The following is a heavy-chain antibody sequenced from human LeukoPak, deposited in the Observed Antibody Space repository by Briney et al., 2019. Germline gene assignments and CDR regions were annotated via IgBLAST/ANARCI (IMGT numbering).Heavy chain of an antibody. CDR2: ISGSGGST. J-gene: IGHJ5*02. Sequence: GGSLRLSCAASGFTFSSYGMSWVRQAPGKGLEWVSAISGSGGSTYYADSVKGRFTISRDNSKNTLYLQMNSLRAEDTAVYYCANLDGGIIDWFDPWGQGTLVTVSS. CDR3: ANLDGGIIDWFDP. CDR1: GFTFSSYG. D-gene: IGHD2/OR15-2a*01. V-gene: IGHV3-23*01.